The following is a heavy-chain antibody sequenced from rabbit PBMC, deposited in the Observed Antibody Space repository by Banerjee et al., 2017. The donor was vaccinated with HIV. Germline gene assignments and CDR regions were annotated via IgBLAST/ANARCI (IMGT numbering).Heavy chain of an antibody. CDR3: ARDLGGYSL. CDR1: GFTLSSYW. D-gene: IGHD7-1*01. Sequence: QSLEESGGDLVKPEGSLTLTCTASGFTLSSYWMCWVRQAPGKGLEWIACIDAGSSGYTWYANWAKGRFTISKTSSTTVTLQMTSMTGADTDTYFCARDLGGYSLWGPGTLVTVS. J-gene: IGHJ4*01. V-gene: IGHV1S40*01. CDR2: IDAGSSGYT.